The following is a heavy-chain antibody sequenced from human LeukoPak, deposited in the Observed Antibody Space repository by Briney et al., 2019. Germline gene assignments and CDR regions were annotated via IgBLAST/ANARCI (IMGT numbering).Heavy chain of an antibody. CDR2: INHSGST. J-gene: IGHJ4*02. V-gene: IGHV4-34*01. CDR3: ARGLGAPGDY. Sequence: KASETLSLTCAVYGGSFSGYYWSWIRQPPGKGLEWIGEINHSGSTNYNPSLKSRVTISVDTSKNQFSLKLSSVTAADTAVYYCARGLGAPGDYWGQGTLVTVSS. D-gene: IGHD1-26*01. CDR1: GGSFSGYY.